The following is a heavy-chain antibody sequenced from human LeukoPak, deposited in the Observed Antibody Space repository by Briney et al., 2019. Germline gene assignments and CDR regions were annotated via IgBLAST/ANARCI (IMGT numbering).Heavy chain of an antibody. D-gene: IGHD3-10*01. CDR2: ISSSSSYI. Sequence: PGGSLRLSCAASGFTFSSYSMNWVRQAPGKGLEWVSSISSSSSYIYYADSVKGRFTISRDNAKNSLYLQMNSLRAEDTAVYYCARPWSYYGSGLEGGWGQGTLVTVSS. CDR3: ARPWSYYGSGLEGG. V-gene: IGHV3-21*01. J-gene: IGHJ4*02. CDR1: GFTFSSYS.